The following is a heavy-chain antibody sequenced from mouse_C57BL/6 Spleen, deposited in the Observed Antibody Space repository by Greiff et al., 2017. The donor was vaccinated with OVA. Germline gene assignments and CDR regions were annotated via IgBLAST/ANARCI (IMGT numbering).Heavy chain of an antibody. CDR3: AREKGGGYYFDY. D-gene: IGHD3-3*01. J-gene: IGHJ2*01. V-gene: IGHV1-54*01. CDR1: GYAFTNYL. CDR2: INPGSGGT. Sequence: QVQLQQSGAELVRPGTSVKVSCKASGYAFTNYLIEWVKQRPGQGLEWIGVINPGSGGTNYNEKFKGKATLTADKSSSTAYMQLSSLTSEDSAVYCCAREKGGGYYFDYWGQGTTLTVSS.